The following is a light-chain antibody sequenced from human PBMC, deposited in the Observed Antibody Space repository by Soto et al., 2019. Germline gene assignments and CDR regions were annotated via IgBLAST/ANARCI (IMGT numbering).Light chain of an antibody. Sequence: EIVLTHSPGTLSLSPCERAILSCRASQSVSSYLAWYQQKPGQAPRLLIHGATTRATGIPARFSGSGSGTEFTLTISSLQSEDFAVYYCQQRSNWPLTFGGGTKVDIK. J-gene: IGKJ4*01. CDR1: QSVSSY. CDR2: GAT. CDR3: QQRSNWPLT. V-gene: IGKV3-11*01.